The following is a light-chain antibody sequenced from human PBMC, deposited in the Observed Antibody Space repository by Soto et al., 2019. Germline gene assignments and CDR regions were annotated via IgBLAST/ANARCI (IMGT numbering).Light chain of an antibody. J-gene: IGKJ2*02. CDR1: QRVSSY. V-gene: IGKV3-11*01. Sequence: EIVLTQSPATLSLSPGERATLSCRARQRVSSYLAWYQQKPGQAPRLLIYDASNRATGIPARFSGSGSGTDFTITISSLEPEDFAVYYCQQRSNWPPGCTFGQGTKLEIK. CDR2: DAS. CDR3: QQRSNWPPGCT.